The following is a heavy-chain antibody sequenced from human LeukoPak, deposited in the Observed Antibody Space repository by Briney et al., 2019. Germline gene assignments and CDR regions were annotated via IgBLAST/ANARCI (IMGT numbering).Heavy chain of an antibody. CDR2: IYYSGST. CDR3: ARLGCSGGSCYDDH. D-gene: IGHD2-15*01. CDR1: GGSISSSSYY. V-gene: IGHV4-61*05. Sequence: SETLSLTCTVSGGSISSSSYYWGWIRQPPGTGLEWIGYIYYSGSTNYNPSLESRVSMSVQSSKNQVSLKLSSVTAADTAVYYCARLGCSGGSCYDDHWGQGTLVTVSS. J-gene: IGHJ4*02.